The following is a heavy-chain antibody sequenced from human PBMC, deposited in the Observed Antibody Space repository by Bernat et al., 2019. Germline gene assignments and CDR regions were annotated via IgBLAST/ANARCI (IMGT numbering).Heavy chain of an antibody. V-gene: IGHV1-2*04. CDR2: INPNSGAT. CDR3: ARALRVKGLDV. J-gene: IGHJ6*02. D-gene: IGHD3-3*01. Sequence: QVQLVQAGAEVKKPGASVKVSCKAYAYTFTGYYLHWVRQAPGQGLEWMGWINPNSGATDYARKFQGWVTMTRDTSISTAYMELSRVKSDDTAVYYCARALRVKGLDVWGQGTTVIVSS. CDR1: AYTFTGYY.